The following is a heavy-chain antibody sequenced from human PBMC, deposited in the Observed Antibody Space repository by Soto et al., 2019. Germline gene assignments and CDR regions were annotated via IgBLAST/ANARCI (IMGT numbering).Heavy chain of an antibody. CDR2: IYSGGST. CDR1: GFTVSSNY. D-gene: IGHD3-16*01. Sequence: GGSLRLSCAASGFTVSSNYMSWVRQAPGKGLEWVSVIYSGGSTYYADSVKGRFTISRDNSKNTLYLQMNSLRAEDTAVYYCPRSVYDYVWGSLFDYWGQGTLVTVSS. CDR3: PRSVYDYVWGSLFDY. J-gene: IGHJ4*02. V-gene: IGHV3-66*01.